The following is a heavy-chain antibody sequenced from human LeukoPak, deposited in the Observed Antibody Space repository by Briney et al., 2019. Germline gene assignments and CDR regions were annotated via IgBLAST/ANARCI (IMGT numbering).Heavy chain of an antibody. V-gene: IGHV1-69*01. CDR3: ARSSTSRGEWVYYYYMDV. J-gene: IGHJ6*03. CDR1: GGTFSSYA. Sequence: SVKVSCKASGGTFSSYAISWVRQAPGQGLEWMGGIIPIFGTANYAQKFQGRVTITADESTSTAYMELSSLRSEDTAVYYCARSSTSRGEWVYYYYMDVWGKGTTVTVSS. D-gene: IGHD2-2*01. CDR2: IIPIFGTA.